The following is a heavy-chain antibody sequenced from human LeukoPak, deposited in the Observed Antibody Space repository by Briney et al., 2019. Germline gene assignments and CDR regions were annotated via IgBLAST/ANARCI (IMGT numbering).Heavy chain of an antibody. CDR1: GSSIRSGYF. Sequence: SETLSLTCVVSGSSIRSGYFWGWIRQPPGRGLEWIGSIFQSGFTYYNPSLKSRVTISLHTSKTQFSLSMSPVTAADTAVYYCARGKGYSDKTGYSYHYMAVWGKGWTVT. D-gene: IGHD3-9*01. V-gene: IGHV4-38-2*01. J-gene: IGHJ6*03. CDR3: ARGKGYSDKTGYSYHYMAV. CDR2: IFQSGFT.